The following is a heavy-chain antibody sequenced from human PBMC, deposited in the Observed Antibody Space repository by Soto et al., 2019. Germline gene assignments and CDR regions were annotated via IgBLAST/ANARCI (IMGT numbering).Heavy chain of an antibody. Sequence: RLSCAASGFTFSSYEMNWVRQAPGKGLEWVSYISSSGSTIYYADSVKGRFTISRDNAKNSLYLQMNSLRAEDTAVYYCARDWGVVVAAFDYWGQGTLVTVSS. V-gene: IGHV3-48*03. D-gene: IGHD2-15*01. CDR3: ARDWGVVVAAFDY. J-gene: IGHJ4*02. CDR2: ISSSGSTI. CDR1: GFTFSSYE.